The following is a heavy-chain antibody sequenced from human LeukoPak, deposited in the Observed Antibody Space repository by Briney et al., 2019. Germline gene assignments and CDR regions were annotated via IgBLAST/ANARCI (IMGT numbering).Heavy chain of an antibody. Sequence: GGSLRLSCAASGFTFSSYAVSWVRQAPGKGLVWVSRINSDGSSTSYADSVKGRFTISRDNAKNTLYLQMNSLRAEDTAVYYCARDIVVVPAANGMDVWGQGTTVTVSS. CDR1: GFTFSSYA. V-gene: IGHV3-74*01. D-gene: IGHD2-2*01. J-gene: IGHJ6*02. CDR3: ARDIVVVPAANGMDV. CDR2: INSDGSST.